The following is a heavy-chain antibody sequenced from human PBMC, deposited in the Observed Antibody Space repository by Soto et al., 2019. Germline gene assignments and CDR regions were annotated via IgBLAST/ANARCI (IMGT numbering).Heavy chain of an antibody. Sequence: QPGGSLRLSCAASGFTFSDYGMHWVRQAPGKGPEWVSRLSSDGFGAAYADSVKGRFFISRDIARNTLFLQMNSLRADDTAVYYCARDLGGPDYWGRGTSVTVSS. J-gene: IGHJ4*02. CDR1: GFTFSDYG. CDR3: ARDLGGPDY. CDR2: LSSDGFGA. V-gene: IGHV3-74*03. D-gene: IGHD3-16*01.